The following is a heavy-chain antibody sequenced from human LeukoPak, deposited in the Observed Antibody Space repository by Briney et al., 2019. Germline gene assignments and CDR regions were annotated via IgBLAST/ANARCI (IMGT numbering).Heavy chain of an antibody. CDR2: SNANNGGT. V-gene: IGHV1-2*02. D-gene: IGHD6-13*01. CDR1: VYTGTNYY. Sequence: ASVKVSGKSSVYTGTNYYIHWLRRAPGQGLEWRGGSNANNGGTGYAQKFQGRVTMTRDTSTTTPYTEPPSLTSDDTAVYYCARGYSSPVPNFDYWGQGTLVTVSS. J-gene: IGHJ4*02. CDR3: ARGYSSPVPNFDY.